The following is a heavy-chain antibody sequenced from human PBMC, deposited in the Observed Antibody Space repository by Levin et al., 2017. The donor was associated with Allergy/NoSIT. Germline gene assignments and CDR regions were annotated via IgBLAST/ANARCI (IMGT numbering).Heavy chain of an antibody. CDR1: GFTLNTYS. CDR2: ISSRITYI. Sequence: GGSLRLSCAASGFTLNTYSMNWVRQAPGKGLEWVSSISSRITYIYYADSVKGRFTISRDNAKNSLYLQMNSLRAEDTAVYYCASTYYYDSGRSDYYYGMDVWGQGTTVTVSS. D-gene: IGHD3-22*01. J-gene: IGHJ6*02. V-gene: IGHV3-21*01. CDR3: ASTYYYDSGRSDYYYGMDV.